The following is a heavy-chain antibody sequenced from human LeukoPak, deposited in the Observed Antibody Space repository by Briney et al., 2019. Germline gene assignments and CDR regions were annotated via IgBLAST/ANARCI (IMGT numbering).Heavy chain of an antibody. CDR3: ARVLGFGELTYYFDY. CDR1: SDSISGYY. V-gene: IGHV4-59*01. D-gene: IGHD3-10*01. Sequence: SETLSLTCSVSSDSISGYYWSWLRQPPGKGLEWIGYIYYSGSTNYNPSLKSRVTISVDTSKNQFSLKLSSVTAADTAVYYCARVLGFGELTYYFDYWGQGTLVTVSS. CDR2: IYYSGST. J-gene: IGHJ4*02.